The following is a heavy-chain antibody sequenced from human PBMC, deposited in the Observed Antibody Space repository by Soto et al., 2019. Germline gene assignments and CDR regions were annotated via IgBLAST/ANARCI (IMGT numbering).Heavy chain of an antibody. Sequence: GGSLRLSCAASGFTFSSYSMNWVRQAPGKGLEWVSSISSSSSYIYYADSVKGRFTISRDNAKNSLYLQMNSLRAEDTAVYYCARGGPSGITGTRPYYYYGMDVWGQGTTVTVSS. CDR2: ISSSSSYI. J-gene: IGHJ6*02. V-gene: IGHV3-21*01. CDR3: ARGGPSGITGTRPYYYYGMDV. CDR1: GFTFSSYS. D-gene: IGHD1-7*01.